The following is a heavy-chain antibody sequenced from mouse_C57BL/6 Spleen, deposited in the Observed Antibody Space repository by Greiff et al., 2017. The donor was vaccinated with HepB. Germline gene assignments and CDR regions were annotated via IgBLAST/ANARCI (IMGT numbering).Heavy chain of an antibody. CDR1: GYTFTDYY. CDR3: ARGATVVATPFDY. V-gene: IGHV1-19*01. CDR2: INPYNGGT. D-gene: IGHD1-1*01. Sequence: EVQLQQSGPVLVKPGASVKMSCKASGYTFTDYYMNWVKQSHGKSLEWIGVINPYNGGTSYNQKFKGKATLTVDKSSSTAYMELNSLTSEDSAVYYCARGATVVATPFDYWGQGTTLTVSS. J-gene: IGHJ2*01.